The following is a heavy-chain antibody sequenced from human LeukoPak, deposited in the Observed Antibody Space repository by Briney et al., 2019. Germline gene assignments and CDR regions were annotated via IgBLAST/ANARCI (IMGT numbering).Heavy chain of an antibody. CDR3: ARGGYSNY. V-gene: IGHV3-53*01. Sequence: TGGSLRLSCVASGFTFSSYGMHWVRQAPGKGLEWVSVIYSGGSTYYADSVKGRFTISRDNSKDTLYLQMNSLRAEDTAVYYCARGGYSNYWGQGALVTVSS. J-gene: IGHJ4*02. CDR1: GFTFSSYG. CDR2: IYSGGST. D-gene: IGHD4-11*01.